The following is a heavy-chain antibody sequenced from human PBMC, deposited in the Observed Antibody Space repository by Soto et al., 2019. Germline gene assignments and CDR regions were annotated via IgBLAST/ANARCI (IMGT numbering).Heavy chain of an antibody. D-gene: IGHD6-19*01. J-gene: IGHJ4*01. CDR3: AKANVMVVAGSTFHY. CDR2: TYHGGTT. V-gene: IGHV4-38-2*02. Sequence: SETLSLTCTISGYSISSGSYWGWIRQPPGKGPEWIASTYHGGTTFYNPSLKSRVTVSVDKSNNQFSLKLRYVTAADTAVYYCAKANVMVVAGSTFHYWGPGTMVTV. CDR1: GYSISSGSY.